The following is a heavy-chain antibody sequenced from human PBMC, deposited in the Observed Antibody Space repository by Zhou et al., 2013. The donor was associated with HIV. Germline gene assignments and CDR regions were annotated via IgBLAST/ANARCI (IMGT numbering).Heavy chain of an antibody. CDR2: INPNSGGT. V-gene: IGHV1-2*02. Sequence: QVQLVQSGAEVKKPGASVKVSCKASGYTFTGYYMHWVRQAPGQGLEWMGWINPNSGGTNYAQKFQGRVTMTRDTSISTAYMELSRLRSDDTAVYYCAREFRGDWNPFDDAFDIWGQGTMVTVSS. CDR1: GYTFTGYY. CDR3: AREFRGDWNPFDDAFDI. J-gene: IGHJ3*02. D-gene: IGHD1-1*01.